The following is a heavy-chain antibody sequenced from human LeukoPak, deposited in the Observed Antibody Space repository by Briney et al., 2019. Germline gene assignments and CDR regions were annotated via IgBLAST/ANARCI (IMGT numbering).Heavy chain of an antibody. CDR3: ARKARWMY. CDR2: IYYSGNT. J-gene: IGHJ4*02. CDR1: GVSISSSNSY. V-gene: IGHV4-39*01. D-gene: IGHD2-2*03. Sequence: PSETLSLTCTVSGVSISSSNSYWGWIRQPPWKGLEWIGSIYYSGNTYYNASLKSQVSISIDTSKNQFSLRLTSVTAADTAVYYCARKARWMYWGQGTLVTVSS.